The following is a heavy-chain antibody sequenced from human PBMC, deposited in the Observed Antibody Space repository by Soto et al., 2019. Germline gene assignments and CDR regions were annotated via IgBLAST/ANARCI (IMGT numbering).Heavy chain of an antibody. CDR2: IYYSGST. CDR3: ASTLGYCSCGSCNRYYYGMDV. CDR1: GGSISSYY. Sequence: SETLSLTCTVSGGSISSYYWSWIRQPPGKGLEWIGYIYYSGSTNYNPSLKSRVTISVDTSKNQFSLKLSSVTAADTAVYYCASTLGYCSCGSCNRYYYGMDVWGQGTTVTVSS. J-gene: IGHJ6*02. V-gene: IGHV4-59*12. D-gene: IGHD2-15*01.